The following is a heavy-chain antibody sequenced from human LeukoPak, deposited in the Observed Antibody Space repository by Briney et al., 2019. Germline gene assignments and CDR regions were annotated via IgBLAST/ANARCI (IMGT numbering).Heavy chain of an antibody. Sequence: SETLSLTCTVSGGSISSYYWSWIRQPPGKGLEWIGYIYYSGSTNYNPSLKSRVTISVDTSKNQFSLKLSSVTAADTAVYYCARVRVSNEQDSSSWYSLGYYYYYYYMDVWGKGTTVTISS. V-gene: IGHV4-59*01. CDR2: IYYSGST. CDR1: GGSISSYY. D-gene: IGHD6-13*01. J-gene: IGHJ6*03. CDR3: ARVRVSNEQDSSSWYSLGYYYYYYYMDV.